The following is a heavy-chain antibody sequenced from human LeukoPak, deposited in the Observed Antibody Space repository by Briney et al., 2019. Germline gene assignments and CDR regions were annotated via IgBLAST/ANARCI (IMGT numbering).Heavy chain of an antibody. CDR1: GFTFSSYA. CDR2: ISYDGSNK. Sequence: GGSLRLSCAASGFTFSSYAMHWVRQAPGKGLEWVAVISYDGSNKYYADSVKGRFTISRDNSKNTLYLQMNSLRAEDTAVYYRARTYSNYDYYYYYGMDVWGQGTTVTVSS. J-gene: IGHJ6*02. D-gene: IGHD4-4*01. CDR3: ARTYSNYDYYYYYGMDV. V-gene: IGHV3-30-3*01.